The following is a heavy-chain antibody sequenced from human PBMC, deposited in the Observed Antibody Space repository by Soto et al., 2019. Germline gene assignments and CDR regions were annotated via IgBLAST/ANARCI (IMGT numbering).Heavy chain of an antibody. CDR1: GGSISSDY. J-gene: IGHJ4*02. Sequence: QVQLQESGPGLVKPSETLSLTCTVSGGSISSDYWNWIRQAPGKGLEWIGYIYYNGNANYNPSLKGRVTISVDTSKNQFSLKLSAVTAADTAVYYCARYYGSGTYLSWGQGTLVTVSS. V-gene: IGHV4-59*08. CDR2: IYYNGNA. D-gene: IGHD3-10*01. CDR3: ARYYGSGTYLS.